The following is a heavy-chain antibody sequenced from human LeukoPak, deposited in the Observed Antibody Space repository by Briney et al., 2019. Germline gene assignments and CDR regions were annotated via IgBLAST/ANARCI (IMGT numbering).Heavy chain of an antibody. D-gene: IGHD2-2*01. CDR3: ATGGGRCSSTSCYYR. J-gene: IGHJ4*02. V-gene: IGHV1-24*01. Sequence: GASVKVSCKVSGYTLTELSMHWVRQAPGKGLEWMGGFDPEDGETIYAQKFQGRVTMTEDTSTDTAYMELSSLRSEDTAVYYCATGGGRCSSTSCYYRWGQGTPVTVSS. CDR2: FDPEDGET. CDR1: GYTLTELS.